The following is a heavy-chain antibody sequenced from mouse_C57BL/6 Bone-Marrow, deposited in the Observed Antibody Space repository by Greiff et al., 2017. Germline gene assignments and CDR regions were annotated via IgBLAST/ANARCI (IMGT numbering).Heavy chain of an antibody. J-gene: IGHJ3*01. Sequence: VKLVESGAELARPGASVKLSCKASGYTFTSYGISWVKQRTGQRLEWIGEFYPRSGNTYYNEKFKGKATLTADKSSSPAYLELRSLTAEDSAVYFCARQGWLLLTWFAYWGQGTLVTVSA. D-gene: IGHD2-3*01. V-gene: IGHV1-81*01. CDR2: FYPRSGNT. CDR1: GYTFTSYG. CDR3: ARQGWLLLTWFAY.